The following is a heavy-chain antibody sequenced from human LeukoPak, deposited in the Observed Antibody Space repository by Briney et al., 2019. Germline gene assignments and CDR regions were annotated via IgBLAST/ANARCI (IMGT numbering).Heavy chain of an antibody. CDR3: ARVSYDYVWGSYRYEGYYYYMDV. Sequence: SSETLSLTCTVSGGSISSYYWSWIRQPPGKGLEWIGYIYYSGSTNYNPSLKSRVTISVDTSKNQFSLKLSSVTAADAAVYYCARVSYDYVWGSYRYEGYYYYMDVWGKGTTVTVSS. D-gene: IGHD3-16*02. J-gene: IGHJ6*03. CDR1: GGSISSYY. CDR2: IYYSGST. V-gene: IGHV4-59*01.